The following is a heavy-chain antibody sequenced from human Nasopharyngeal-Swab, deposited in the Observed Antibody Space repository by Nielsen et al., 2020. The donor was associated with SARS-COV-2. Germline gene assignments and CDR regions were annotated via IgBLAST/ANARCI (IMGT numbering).Heavy chain of an antibody. V-gene: IGHV5-51*01. CDR2: IYPGDSDT. CDR3: ARHLPYGDFDY. Sequence: GESLKISCKGSGCSFTSYWIGWVRQMPGKGLEWMRIIYPGDSDTRYSPSFQGQVTISANKSISTAYLQWSSLKASDTAMYYCARHLPYGDFDYWGQGTLVTVSS. CDR1: GCSFTSYW. D-gene: IGHD4-17*01. J-gene: IGHJ4*02.